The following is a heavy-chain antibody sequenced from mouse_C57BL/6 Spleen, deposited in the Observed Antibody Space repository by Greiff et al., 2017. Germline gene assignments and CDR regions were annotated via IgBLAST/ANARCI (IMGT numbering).Heavy chain of an antibody. CDR1: GYTFTEYT. D-gene: IGHD1-1*01. Sequence: QVQLQQSGAELKPGASVKLSCKASGYTFTEYTIHWVKQRTGQGLEWIGWLYPGSGSIKYNEKFKDKATLTADKSSSTVYMELSRLTSEDSAVYFCARGTTVVATDYWGQGTTLTVSS. J-gene: IGHJ2*01. CDR3: ARGTTVVATDY. V-gene: IGHV1-62-2*01. CDR2: LYPGSGSI.